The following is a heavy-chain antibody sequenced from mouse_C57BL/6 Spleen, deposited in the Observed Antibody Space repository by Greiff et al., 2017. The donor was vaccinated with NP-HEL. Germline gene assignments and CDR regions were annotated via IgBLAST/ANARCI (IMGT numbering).Heavy chain of an antibody. V-gene: IGHV5-17*01. J-gene: IGHJ4*01. CDR3: ATLRGYAMDY. CDR1: GFTFSDYG. Sequence: DVMLVESGGGLVKPGGSLKLSCAASGFTFSDYGMHWVRQAPEKGLEWVAYISSGSSTIYYADTVKGRFTISRDNAKNTLFLQMTSLRSEDTAMYYCATLRGYAMDYWGQGTSVTVSS. D-gene: IGHD1-1*01. CDR2: ISSGSSTI.